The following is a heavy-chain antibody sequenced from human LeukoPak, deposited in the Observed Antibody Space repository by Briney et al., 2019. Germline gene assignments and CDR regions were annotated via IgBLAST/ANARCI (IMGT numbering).Heavy chain of an antibody. D-gene: IGHD3-22*01. CDR2: ISAYNNNT. V-gene: IGHV1-18*01. CDR1: GYTFTSYG. J-gene: IGHJ5*02. CDR3: AREGHDTSGYYYPNWFDP. Sequence: ASVKVSCKASGYTFTSYGISWVRQAPGQGLEWMGWISAYNNNTIYAQNLQGRLTITTDTSTSTAYMELRSLRSDDTAMYSCAREGHDTSGYYYPNWFDPWGQGTLVAVSS.